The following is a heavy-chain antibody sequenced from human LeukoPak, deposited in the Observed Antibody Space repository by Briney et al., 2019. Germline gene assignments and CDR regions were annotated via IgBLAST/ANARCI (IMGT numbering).Heavy chain of an antibody. Sequence: ASVKVSCKASGGTFSSYAISWVRQAPGQGLEWMGRIIPILGIANYAQKFQGRVTITADKSTSTAYMELSSLRSEDTAVYYCARDFGGVGATTDYWGQGTLVTVSS. J-gene: IGHJ4*02. D-gene: IGHD1-26*01. CDR3: ARDFGGVGATTDY. CDR2: IIPILGIA. V-gene: IGHV1-69*04. CDR1: GGTFSSYA.